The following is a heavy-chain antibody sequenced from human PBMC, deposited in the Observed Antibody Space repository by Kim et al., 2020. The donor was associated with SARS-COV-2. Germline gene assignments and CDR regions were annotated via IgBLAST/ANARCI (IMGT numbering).Heavy chain of an antibody. D-gene: IGHD2-2*01. CDR3: TTDSRRRAFDI. V-gene: IGHV3-15*01. CDR2: T. Sequence: TDYAATVKGRFTISRDDSKNTLYLQMNSLKTEDTAVYYCTTDSRRRAFDIWGQGTMVTVSS. J-gene: IGHJ3*02.